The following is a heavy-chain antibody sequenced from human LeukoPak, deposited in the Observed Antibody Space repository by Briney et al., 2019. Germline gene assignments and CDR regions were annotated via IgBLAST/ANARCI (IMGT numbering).Heavy chain of an antibody. D-gene: IGHD3-3*01. CDR2: INPNSGGT. CDR1: GYTFTDYY. Sequence: ASVKVSCKASGYTFTDYYMHWVRQAPGQGLEWMGRINPNSGGTNYAQKFQGRVTMTRDTSISTAYMELSRLRSDDTAVNYCARGGAYYDFWSGYYIYVYWGQGTLVTVSS. J-gene: IGHJ4*02. CDR3: ARGGAYYDFWSGYYIYVY. V-gene: IGHV1-2*06.